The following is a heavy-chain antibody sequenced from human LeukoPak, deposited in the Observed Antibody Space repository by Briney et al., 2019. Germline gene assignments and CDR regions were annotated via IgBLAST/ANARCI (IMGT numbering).Heavy chain of an antibody. CDR2: INHSGST. J-gene: IGHJ6*02. D-gene: IGHD3-10*01. V-gene: IGHV4-34*01. CDR1: GGSFSGYY. Sequence: SETLSLTCAVYGGSFSGYYWSWIRQPPGKGLEWIGEINHSGSTNYNPSLKSRVTISLDTSKNQFSLKLTSVTAADTAVYYCARFRGVPYYYGMDVWGQGTTVTVSS. CDR3: ARFRGVPYYYGMDV.